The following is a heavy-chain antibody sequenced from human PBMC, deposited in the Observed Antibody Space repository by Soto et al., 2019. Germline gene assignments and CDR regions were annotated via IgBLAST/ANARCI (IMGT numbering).Heavy chain of an antibody. V-gene: IGHV3-23*01. Sequence: EVQLLESGGGLVQPGGSRRLSCTASGFTFNNYAMAWVRHAPGKGLEWVSGISGSGESTNYADSVKGRFTISRDNSKNTLYLQMKRLRAEDTALYYCAKDYGVRGIMTNLFDSWGQGTLVTVSS. D-gene: IGHD3-10*01. CDR2: ISGSGEST. J-gene: IGHJ4*02. CDR3: AKDYGVRGIMTNLFDS. CDR1: GFTFNNYA.